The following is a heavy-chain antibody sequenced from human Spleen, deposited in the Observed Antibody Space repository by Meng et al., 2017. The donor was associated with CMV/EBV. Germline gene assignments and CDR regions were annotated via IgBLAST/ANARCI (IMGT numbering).Heavy chain of an antibody. D-gene: IGHD6-6*01. CDR2: IIPIFGTA. J-gene: IGHJ6*02. CDR3: ARGEYSSSSRGYYYYYYGMDV. Sequence: SVKVSCKASGYTFSSYDINWVRQAPGQGLEWMGGIIPIFGTANYAQKFQGRVTITTDESTSTAYMELSSLRSEDTAVYYCARGEYSSSSRGYYYYYYGMDVWGQGTTVTVSS. CDR1: GYTFSSYD. V-gene: IGHV1-69*05.